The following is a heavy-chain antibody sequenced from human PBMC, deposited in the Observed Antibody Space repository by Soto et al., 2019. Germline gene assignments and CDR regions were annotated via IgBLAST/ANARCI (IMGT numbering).Heavy chain of an antibody. CDR3: ARVSVIAAAGEYTFDY. CDR2: IIPILGIA. V-gene: IGHV1-69*02. J-gene: IGHJ4*02. D-gene: IGHD6-13*01. CDR1: GGTFSSYT. Sequence: ASVKVSCKDSGGTFSSYTISWVRQAPGQGLEWMGRIIPILGIANYAQKFQGRVTITADKSTSTAYMELSSLRSEDTAVYYCARVSVIAAAGEYTFDYWGQGTLVTVSS.